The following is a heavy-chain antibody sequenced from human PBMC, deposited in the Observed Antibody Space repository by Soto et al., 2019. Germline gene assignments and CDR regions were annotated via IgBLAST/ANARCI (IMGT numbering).Heavy chain of an antibody. CDR3: ARTRPEPNGDYFQH. V-gene: IGHV1-69*02. J-gene: IGHJ1*01. CDR1: GGTFSSYT. CDR2: IIPILGIA. Sequence: QVQLVHSGAEVKKPGSSVKVSCKASGGTFSSYTISWVRQAPGQGLEWMGRIIPILGIANYAQKFQSRVTITADKSTSTAYMELSSLRSEDTAVYYCARTRPEPNGDYFQHWGQGTLVTVSS.